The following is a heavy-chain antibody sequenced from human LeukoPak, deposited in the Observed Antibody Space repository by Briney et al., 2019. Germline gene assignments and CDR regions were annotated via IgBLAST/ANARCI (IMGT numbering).Heavy chain of an antibody. CDR3: ARVYDSSGYSIDY. CDR2: IYPGDSDT. Sequence: KAGESLKISCKGSGYSFTNYWIAWVRQMPGKGLEWMGIIYPGDSDTRHSPSFQGQVTISADKSISTAYLQWSSLKTSDTAMYYCARVYDSSGYSIDYWGQGTLVTVSS. CDR1: GYSFTNYW. J-gene: IGHJ4*02. V-gene: IGHV5-51*01. D-gene: IGHD3-22*01.